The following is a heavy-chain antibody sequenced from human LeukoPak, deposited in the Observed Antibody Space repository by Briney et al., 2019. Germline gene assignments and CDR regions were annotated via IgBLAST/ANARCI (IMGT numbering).Heavy chain of an antibody. CDR1: GASISGQF. J-gene: IGHJ5*02. CDR3: ARFSSGSNWFDA. V-gene: IGHV4-59*11. CDR2: MSYSRNT. Sequence: SETLSLTCTVSGASISGQFWNWVRQAPGKRPEDIGYMSYSRNTNYNPSLKSRVTISLDTSKNQFALKLTSLTAADTAVYSCARFSSGSNWFDAWGQGILVTVSS.